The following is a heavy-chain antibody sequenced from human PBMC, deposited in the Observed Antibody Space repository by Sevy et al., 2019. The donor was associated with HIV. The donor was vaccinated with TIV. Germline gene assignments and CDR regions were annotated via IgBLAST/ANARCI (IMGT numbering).Heavy chain of an antibody. CDR3: ARDGAYYYGSGSYYNVRSYMDV. CDR2: INSDGSST. Sequence: GGSLRLSCAASGFTFSSYWMHWVRQAPGKGLVWVSRINSDGSSTSYADSVKGRFTISRDNAKKTLYLQMNSLRAEDTAVYYCARDGAYYYGSGSYYNVRSYMDVWGKGTTVTVSS. V-gene: IGHV3-74*01. J-gene: IGHJ6*03. D-gene: IGHD3-10*01. CDR1: GFTFSSYW.